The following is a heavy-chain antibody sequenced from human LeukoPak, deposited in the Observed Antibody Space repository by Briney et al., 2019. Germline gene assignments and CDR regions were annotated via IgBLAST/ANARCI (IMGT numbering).Heavy chain of an antibody. CDR3: ARVGIVVVPAAGTFDP. V-gene: IGHV4-39*07. D-gene: IGHD2-2*01. CDR2: IYYSGST. J-gene: IGHJ5*02. CDR1: GGSISSSSYY. Sequence: SETLSPTCTVSGGSISSSSYYWGWIRQPPGKGLEWIGSIYYSGSTYYNPSLKSRVTISVDTSKNQFSLKLSSVTAADTAVYYCARVGIVVVPAAGTFDPWGQGTLVTVSS.